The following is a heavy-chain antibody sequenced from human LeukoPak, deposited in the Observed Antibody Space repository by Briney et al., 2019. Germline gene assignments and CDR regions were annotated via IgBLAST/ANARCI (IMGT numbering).Heavy chain of an antibody. CDR3: ARPSSSWASYYFDY. Sequence: SETLSLTCTVSGGSISSSSYYWGWIRQPPGKGLEWIGSIYYSGSTYYNPSLKSRVTISVDTSKNQFSLKLSSVTAADTAVYYCARPSSSWASYYFDYWGQGTLVTVSS. D-gene: IGHD6-13*01. J-gene: IGHJ4*02. CDR1: GGSISSSSYY. V-gene: IGHV4-39*07. CDR2: IYYSGST.